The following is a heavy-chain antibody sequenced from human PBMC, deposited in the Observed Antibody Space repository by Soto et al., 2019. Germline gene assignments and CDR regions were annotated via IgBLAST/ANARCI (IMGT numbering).Heavy chain of an antibody. Sequence: PSETLSLTCAVYGGSFSSYDWTWIRQPPGTGLEWIGYIYYSGSTDYDPSLKSRVTISVDTSKNQFSLKLSSVTAADTAVYYCARRWGTYFDFWGQGTLVTVSS. CDR2: IYYSGST. D-gene: IGHD7-27*01. V-gene: IGHV4-59*01. J-gene: IGHJ4*02. CDR1: GGSFSSYD. CDR3: ARRWGTYFDF.